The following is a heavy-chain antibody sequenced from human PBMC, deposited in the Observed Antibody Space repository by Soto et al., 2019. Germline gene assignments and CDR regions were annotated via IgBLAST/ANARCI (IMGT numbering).Heavy chain of an antibody. CDR3: AKHLGNDISDY. J-gene: IGHJ4*02. CDR1: GFTFSSYG. V-gene: IGHV3-30*18. CDR2: ISYDGSNK. Sequence: GGSLRLSCAASGFTFSSYGMHWVRQAPGKGLEWVAVISYDGSNKYYADSVKGRFTISRDNSKNTLYLQMNSLRAEDTAVYYCAKHLGNDISDYWGQGTLVTVSS. D-gene: IGHD3-9*01.